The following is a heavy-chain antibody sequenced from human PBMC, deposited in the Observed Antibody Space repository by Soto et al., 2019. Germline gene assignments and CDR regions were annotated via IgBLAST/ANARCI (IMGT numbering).Heavy chain of an antibody. J-gene: IGHJ4*02. CDR3: ARSSGYYVIDDY. D-gene: IGHD3-22*01. CDR2: INADNGNT. V-gene: IGHV1-3*05. CDR1: GYTFTSYA. Sequence: QVQLVQSGAEEKKPGASVKVSCQASGYTFTSYAMHWVRQAPGQRLEWMGWINADNGNTKYSQKFQGRVTITRDTPASTAAMELSSLRSEDTAVYYCARSSGYYVIDDYWGQGTMVTVSS.